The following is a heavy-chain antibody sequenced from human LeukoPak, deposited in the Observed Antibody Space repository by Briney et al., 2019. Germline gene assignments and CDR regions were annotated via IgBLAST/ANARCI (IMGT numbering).Heavy chain of an antibody. CDR2: IQHSGTT. CDR1: GGYVRTYY. J-gene: IGHJ4*02. V-gene: IGHV4-59*02. CDR3: ARAYCGGDCRRYYFDY. D-gene: IGHD2-21*02. Sequence: PETLSLTCTVSGGYVRTYYWSWIRQPPGKGLEWIGYIQHSGTTNYNPYLKSRVTISVDTSRTQLSLKLSSVTAADTAVYYCARAYCGGDCRRYYFDYWGQGTLVTVSS.